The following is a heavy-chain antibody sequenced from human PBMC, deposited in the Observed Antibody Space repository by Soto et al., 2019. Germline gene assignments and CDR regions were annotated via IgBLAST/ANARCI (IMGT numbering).Heavy chain of an antibody. CDR2: INHSGST. D-gene: IGHD6-13*01. CDR1: GGSFSGYY. CDR3: ARQRHLAAAANLLYYGMDI. Sequence: QVQLQQWGAGLLKPSETLSLTCAVYGGSFSGYYWSWIRQPPGKGLEWIGEINHSGSTNYNPSLYSRVTISFYTSMYQFSLQLSFVTAAVTAVYYCARQRHLAAAANLLYYGMDIWGQGPTVTLSS. V-gene: IGHV4-34*01. J-gene: IGHJ6*02.